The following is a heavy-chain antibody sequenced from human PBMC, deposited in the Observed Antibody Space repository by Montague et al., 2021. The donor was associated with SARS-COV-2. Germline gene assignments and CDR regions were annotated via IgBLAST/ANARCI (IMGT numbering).Heavy chain of an antibody. J-gene: IGHJ4*02. Sequence: SETLSLTCTVSGGAISTSSFHWGWVRQSPGKGLEWIATIYFSGSAYYNPSLKSRVSISIDTSRNKFSLQLTSVTAADTAVYYCARHAPFSDNYRRYPFNFDFWGQGTLVTVSS. D-gene: IGHD1-1*01. CDR3: ARHAPFSDNYRRYPFNFDF. CDR1: GGAISTSSFH. CDR2: IYFSGSA. V-gene: IGHV4-39*01.